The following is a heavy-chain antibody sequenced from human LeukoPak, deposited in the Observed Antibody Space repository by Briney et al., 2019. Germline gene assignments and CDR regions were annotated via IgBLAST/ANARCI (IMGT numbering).Heavy chain of an antibody. V-gene: IGHV3-30*18. D-gene: IGHD2-2*01. Sequence: GRSLRLSCAASGFTFSSYAIQWVRQAPGKGLEWVAIISYDGNYKNYADSVKGRFTISRDNSKNTLYLQMDSLRADDAAVYYCAKPQQASAAWGAFEIWGQGTMVTVSS. CDR1: GFTFSSYA. CDR3: AKPQQASAAWGAFEI. CDR2: ISYDGNYK. J-gene: IGHJ3*02.